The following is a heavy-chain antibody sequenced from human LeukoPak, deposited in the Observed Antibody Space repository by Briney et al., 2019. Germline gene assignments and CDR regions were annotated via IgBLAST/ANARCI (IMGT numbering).Heavy chain of an antibody. V-gene: IGHV3-30*18. J-gene: IGHJ3*01. CDR3: AKGSAYCTSANCRGAFDL. CDR1: GFMFSSYG. Sequence: GGSLRLSCAASGFMFSSYGMHWVRQAPGKGLEWVAVISYDGSNKYYEDSVKGRFTISRDNSMNTLYLQVNSLRTDDTAVYYCAKGSAYCTSANCRGAFDLWGQGTMVTVSS. CDR2: ISYDGSNK. D-gene: IGHD2-2*01.